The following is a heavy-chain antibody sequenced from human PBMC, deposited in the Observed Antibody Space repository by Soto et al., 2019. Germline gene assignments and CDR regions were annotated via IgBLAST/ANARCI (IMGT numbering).Heavy chain of an antibody. V-gene: IGHV3-74*01. CDR2: IYGDGSIM. CDR1: GFTFSNYW. Sequence: GGSLRLSCAASGFTFSNYWMHWVRQAPGKGLVWVSHIYGDGSIMDYADSVKGRFTISRDNAKNTLYLQMDSLRVEDTAMYYCVRDRVGIVWDYFDVWGQGTPVTVSS. D-gene: IGHD1-26*01. J-gene: IGHJ4*02. CDR3: VRDRVGIVWDYFDV.